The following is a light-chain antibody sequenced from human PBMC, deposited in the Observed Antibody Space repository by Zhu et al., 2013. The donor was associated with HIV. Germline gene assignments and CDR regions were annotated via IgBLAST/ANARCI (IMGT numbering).Light chain of an antibody. V-gene: IGLV1-47*02. CDR2: AND. CDR1: SSNIGSSR. CDR3: ATWLDTVSVWV. J-gene: IGLJ3*02. Sequence: QSVLSQPPSASGSPGQRVSISCSGSSSNIGSSRVSWFKIVPGTAPKLLIYANDQRPSGVPDRFSGSKSGTSASLAISGLRSEDEADYYCATWLDTVSVWVFGGGTKLTVL.